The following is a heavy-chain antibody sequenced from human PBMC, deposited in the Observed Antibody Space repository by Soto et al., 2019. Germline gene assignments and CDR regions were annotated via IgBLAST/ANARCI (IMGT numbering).Heavy chain of an antibody. V-gene: IGHV3-7*01. CDR2: IKQDGAEK. Sequence: QTPGLGLEWVANIKQDGAEKYYADSEKSRFTISRDSAKNSLFLQMNSLRAEDTALYFCARGGYSNDWVKYGMDVWGQGITVTDSS. D-gene: IGHD5-12*01. J-gene: IGHJ6*02. CDR3: ARGGYSNDWVKYGMDV.